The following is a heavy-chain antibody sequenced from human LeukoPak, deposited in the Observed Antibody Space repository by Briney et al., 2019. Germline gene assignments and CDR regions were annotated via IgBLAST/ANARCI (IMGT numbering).Heavy chain of an antibody. J-gene: IGHJ6*03. D-gene: IGHD2-15*01. CDR1: EFTFSSYA. CDR2: ISGSGGTT. Sequence: GGSLRLSCAASEFTFSSYAMSWVRQAPGKGLEWVSDISGSGGTTYYADSVKGRFTISRDNSETSLYLEMNSLRAEDTAVYYWAKKSGSVLHYYMAVRGKGTTYTVSS. V-gene: IGHV3-23*01. CDR3: AKKSGSVLHYYMAV.